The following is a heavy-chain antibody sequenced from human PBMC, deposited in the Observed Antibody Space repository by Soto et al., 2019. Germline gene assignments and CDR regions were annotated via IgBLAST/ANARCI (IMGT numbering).Heavy chain of an antibody. D-gene: IGHD3-3*01. V-gene: IGHV1-2*04. CDR2: INPNSGGT. J-gene: IGHJ6*02. CDR1: GYTFTGYY. CDR3: ARGMAMAYYDFWLALDYYYGMDV. Sequence: EASVKVSCKASGYTFTGYYMHWVRQAPGQGLEWMGWINPNSGGTNYAQKFQGWVTMTRDTSISTAYMELSRLRSDDTAVYYCARGMAMAYYDFWLALDYYYGMDVWGQGTTVTVSS.